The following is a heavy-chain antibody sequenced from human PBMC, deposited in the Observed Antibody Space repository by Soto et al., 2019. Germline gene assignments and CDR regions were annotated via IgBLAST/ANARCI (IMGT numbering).Heavy chain of an antibody. CDR3: ARGYCSSTSCYFYYYSGMDV. CDR1: GYTFTSYD. J-gene: IGHJ6*02. CDR2: MNPNSGNT. D-gene: IGHD2-2*01. V-gene: IGHV1-8*01. Sequence: QVQLVQSGAEVKKPGASVKVSCKASGYTFTSYDINWVRQATGQGLEWMGWMNPNSGNTGYAQKFQGRVTMTSNTSSSTAYMELSSLRSEDTAVYYCARGYCSSTSCYFYYYSGMDVWGQGTTVTVSS.